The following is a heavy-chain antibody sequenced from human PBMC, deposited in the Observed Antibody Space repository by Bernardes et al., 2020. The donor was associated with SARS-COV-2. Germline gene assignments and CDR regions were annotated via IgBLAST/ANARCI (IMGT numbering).Heavy chain of an antibody. V-gene: IGHV3-30-3*01. CDR2: MAYDGSNK. CDR3: AKDAQGPGPQRYCSGGLWYPSYYFDS. J-gene: IGHJ4*02. CDR1: GFTFSSYA. Sequence: GGSLSLSCTASGFTFSSYAMHWVRQAPGKGPEWVASMAYDGSNKFYADSVKGRFTISRDNSKNTLYLQVNSLRPEDMAVYHCAKDAQGPGPQRYCSGGLWYPSYYFDSWGQGTLVTVSS. D-gene: IGHD2-15*01.